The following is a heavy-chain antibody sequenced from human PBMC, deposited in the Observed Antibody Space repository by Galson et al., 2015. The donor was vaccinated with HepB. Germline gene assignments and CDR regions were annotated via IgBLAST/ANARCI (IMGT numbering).Heavy chain of an antibody. V-gene: IGHV3-15*01. Sequence: LRLSCAASGFTFSNAWMSWVRQAPGKGLEWVGRIKSKTDGGTTDYAAPVKGRFTISRDDSKNTLYLQMNSLKTADTAVYYCARGLKPGSSRRSPGMDVWGQGTTVTVSS. CDR3: ARGLKPGSSRRSPGMDV. CDR2: IKSKTDGGTT. CDR1: GFTFSNAW. J-gene: IGHJ6*02. D-gene: IGHD6-6*01.